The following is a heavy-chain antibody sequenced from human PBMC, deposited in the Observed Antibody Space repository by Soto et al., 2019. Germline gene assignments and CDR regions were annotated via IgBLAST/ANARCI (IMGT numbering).Heavy chain of an antibody. CDR3: ARDSGWYN. J-gene: IGHJ4*02. Sequence: QVQLVESGGGVVQPGRSLRLSCAASGFTFSSYGMHWVRQAAGKGLEWVAVTWYDGSNKYYADSVKGRFTISRDNSKNTLYLQMNSLRAEDTAVYYCARDSGWYNWGQGTLVTVSS. D-gene: IGHD6-19*01. CDR1: GFTFSSYG. V-gene: IGHV3-33*01. CDR2: TWYDGSNK.